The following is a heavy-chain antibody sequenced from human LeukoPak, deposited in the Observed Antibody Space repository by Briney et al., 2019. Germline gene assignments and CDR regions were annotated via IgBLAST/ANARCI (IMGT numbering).Heavy chain of an antibody. CDR2: IYYSGST. CDR1: GGSISSYY. CDR3: ARQQGVQYLNFDY. Sequence: SETLSLTCTVSGGSISSYYWSWIRQPPGKGLEWIGSIYYSGSTNYNSSLKSRVTISVDTSKNKFSLKLSSVTAADTAVYYCARQQGVQYLNFDYWGQGALVTVSS. D-gene: IGHD3-10*01. J-gene: IGHJ4*02. V-gene: IGHV4-59*01.